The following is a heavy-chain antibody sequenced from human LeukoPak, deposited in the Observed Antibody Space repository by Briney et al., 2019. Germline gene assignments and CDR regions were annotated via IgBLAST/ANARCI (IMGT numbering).Heavy chain of an antibody. D-gene: IGHD1-26*01. CDR1: GYSFTSYD. Sequence: ASVKVSCKASGYSFTSYDISWVRQAPGQGLEWMGWISAYTDNTNFAQEFQGRVTMTTDTSTSTAHMELGSLRSDDTAVYYCARDARSGSYFYDYWGQGTLVTVSS. J-gene: IGHJ4*02. CDR3: ARDARSGSYFYDY. CDR2: ISAYTDNT. V-gene: IGHV1-18*01.